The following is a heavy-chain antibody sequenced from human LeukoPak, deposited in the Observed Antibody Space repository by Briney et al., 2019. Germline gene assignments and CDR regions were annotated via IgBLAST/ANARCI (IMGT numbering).Heavy chain of an antibody. J-gene: IGHJ4*02. CDR2: INHSGST. CDR3: ARDHSPYDSSGYFDY. D-gene: IGHD3-22*01. V-gene: IGHV4-34*01. CDR1: GGSFSGYY. Sequence: SEALSLTCAVYGGSFSGYYWSWIRQPPGKGLEWIGEINHSGSTNYNPSLKSRVTISVDTSKNQFSLKLSSVTAADTAVYYCARDHSPYDSSGYFDYWGQGTLVTVSS.